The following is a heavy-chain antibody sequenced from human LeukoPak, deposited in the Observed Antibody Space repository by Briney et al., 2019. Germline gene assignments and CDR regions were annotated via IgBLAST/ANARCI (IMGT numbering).Heavy chain of an antibody. CDR3: ARDGLYDSSGYPSDY. Sequence: GGSLRLSCAASGFTVSSNYMSWVRQAPGKGLEWVSVIYSGGSTYYADSVKGRFTISRDNPKNTLYLQMNSLRAEDTAVYYCARDGLYDSSGYPSDYWGQGTLVTVSS. CDR1: GFTVSSNY. J-gene: IGHJ4*02. CDR2: IYSGGST. D-gene: IGHD3-22*01. V-gene: IGHV3-66*01.